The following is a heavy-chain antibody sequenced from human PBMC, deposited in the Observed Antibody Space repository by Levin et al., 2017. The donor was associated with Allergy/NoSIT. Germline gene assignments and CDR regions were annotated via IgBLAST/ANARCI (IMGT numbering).Heavy chain of an antibody. V-gene: IGHV4-61*01. CDR3: ARGEGYSSGLYYFDY. J-gene: IGHJ4*02. Sequence: SETLSLTCTVSGGSVSSGSYYWSWIRQPPGKGLEWIGYIYYSGSTNYNPSLKSRVTISVDTSKNQFSLKLSSVTAADTAVYYCARGEGYSSGLYYFDYWGQGTLVTVSS. CDR1: GGSVSSGSYY. CDR2: IYYSGST. D-gene: IGHD6-19*01.